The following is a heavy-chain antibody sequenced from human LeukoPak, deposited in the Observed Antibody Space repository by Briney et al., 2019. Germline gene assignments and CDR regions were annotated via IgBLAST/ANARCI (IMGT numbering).Heavy chain of an antibody. J-gene: IGHJ4*02. D-gene: IGHD6-6*01. CDR3: AKAGSSSPRGDY. CDR2: IRYDGNNK. Sequence: GGSLRLSCAASGFTFSSYGMHWVRQAPGKGLEWVAFIRYDGNNKYYADSVKGRFTISRDNSKNTLYLQMNSLRAEDTAMYYCAKAGSSSPRGDYWGQGTLVTVSS. V-gene: IGHV3-30*02. CDR1: GFTFSSYG.